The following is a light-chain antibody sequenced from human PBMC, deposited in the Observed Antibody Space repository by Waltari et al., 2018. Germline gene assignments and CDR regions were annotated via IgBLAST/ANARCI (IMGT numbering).Light chain of an antibody. V-gene: IGKV1-33*01. Sequence: DIQMTQSPSSLSASVGERVTITCQASQDISSYLNCYQQRPGKAPKLLIYDVSNLESGVPSRFSGGGSGTDFSFTISSLQSEDIATYYCQQYEDVPYTFGQGTKLMIK. CDR3: QQYEDVPYT. J-gene: IGKJ2*01. CDR1: QDISSY. CDR2: DVS.